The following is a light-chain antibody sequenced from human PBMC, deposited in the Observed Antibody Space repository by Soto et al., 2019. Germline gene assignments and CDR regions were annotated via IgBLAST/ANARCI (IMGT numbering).Light chain of an antibody. CDR3: QQYNDNWT. CDR2: KAS. Sequence: DIQMTQSPSTLSASVGDRVTITCRASQSISSWLAWYQQKPGTAPKLLIYKASTLQGGVPSRFSGSGSGTEFTLTISSLQPDDSATYDCQQYNDNWTFGQGTKVEIK. J-gene: IGKJ1*01. CDR1: QSISSW. V-gene: IGKV1-5*03.